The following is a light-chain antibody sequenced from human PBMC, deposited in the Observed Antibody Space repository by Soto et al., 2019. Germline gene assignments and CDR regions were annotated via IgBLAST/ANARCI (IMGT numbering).Light chain of an antibody. V-gene: IGLV1-40*01. CDR1: RSNIVAGYD. CDR2: GNR. CDR3: QSYDIILSGSV. J-gene: IGLJ2*01. Sequence: QYVLTQPPSVSGAPGQRVPISCTGSRSNIVAGYDVHWYQQLPGTVPLLLIYGNRIRPSGVPDRFSGSKSGTSASLAITGLQAEDEAEYYCQSYDIILSGSVFGGLTNLTVL.